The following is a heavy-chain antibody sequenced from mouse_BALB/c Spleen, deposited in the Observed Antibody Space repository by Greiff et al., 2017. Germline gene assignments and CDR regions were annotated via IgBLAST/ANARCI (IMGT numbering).Heavy chain of an antibody. V-gene: IGHV1-9*01. CDR2: ILPGSGST. CDR1: GYTFSSYW. Sequence: QVQLQQSGAELMKPGASVKISCKATGYTFSSYWIEWVKQRPGHGLEWIGEILPGSGSTNYNEKFKGKATFTADTSSNTAYMQLSSLTSEDSAVYYCARGAVVAPGWYFGVWGAGTTVNAS. CDR3: ARGAVVAPGWYFGV. J-gene: IGHJ1*01. D-gene: IGHD1-1*01.